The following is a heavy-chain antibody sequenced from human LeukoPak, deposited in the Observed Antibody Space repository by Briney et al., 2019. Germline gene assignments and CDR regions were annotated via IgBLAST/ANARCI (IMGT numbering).Heavy chain of an antibody. CDR1: GFTFSSYA. CDR3: AKAHDYGGNNNYFDY. D-gene: IGHD4-23*01. V-gene: IGHV3-23*01. CDR2: ISGSGGST. Sequence: PGGSLRLSCAASGFTFSSYAMSWVRQAPGKGLEWVSAISGSGGSTYYADSVKGRFTISRDNSKNTLYLQMNSLRAEDTAVYYCAKAHDYGGNNNYFDYWGQGTLVTVSS. J-gene: IGHJ4*02.